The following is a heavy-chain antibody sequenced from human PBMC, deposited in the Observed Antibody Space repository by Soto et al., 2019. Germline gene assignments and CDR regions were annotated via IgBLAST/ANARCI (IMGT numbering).Heavy chain of an antibody. CDR2: ISSSSSYI. V-gene: IGHV3-21*01. CDR1: GFTFSSYS. J-gene: IGHJ6*02. Sequence: GSLRLSCAASGFTFSSYSMNWVRQAPGKGLEWVSSISSSSSYIYYADSVKGRFTISRDNAKNSLYLQMNSLRAEDTAVYYCAREIAEKYYYYGMDVWGQGTTVTVSS. CDR3: AREIAEKYYYYGMDV. D-gene: IGHD6-13*01.